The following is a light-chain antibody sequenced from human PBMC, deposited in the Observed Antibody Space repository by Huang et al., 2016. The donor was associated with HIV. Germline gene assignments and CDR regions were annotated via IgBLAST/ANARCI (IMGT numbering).Light chain of an antibody. CDR1: QSIGTY. CDR3: QQCSNWPLT. CDR2: DSS. J-gene: IGKJ4*01. V-gene: IGKV3-11*01. Sequence: EIVLTQSPVTLSLSPGKRATLSCRASQSIGTYLAWYQQKPGQAPRLLIFDSSNRAAGIPAKFSGSGSGTDFTLTISSLDPEDFAVYYCQQCSNWPLTFGGGTKVEIK.